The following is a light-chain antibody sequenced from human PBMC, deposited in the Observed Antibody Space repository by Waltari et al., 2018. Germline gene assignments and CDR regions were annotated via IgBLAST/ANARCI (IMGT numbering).Light chain of an antibody. J-gene: IGKJ4*01. CDR2: YVS. Sequence: EIVLTQSPEFQSVTPKEKVTITCRASQSIGTSLHWYQQKPDQPPKLLIKYVSQSLSGVPSRFSGSGSGTDFTLTINSLQSEDFAVYYCQQYNNWLPLTFGGGTKVEIK. CDR3: QQYNNWLPLT. V-gene: IGKV6-21*01. CDR1: QSIGTS.